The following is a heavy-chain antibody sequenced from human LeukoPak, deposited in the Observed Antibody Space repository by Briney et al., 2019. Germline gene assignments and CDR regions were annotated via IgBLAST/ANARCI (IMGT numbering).Heavy chain of an antibody. CDR2: ISYDGSNK. D-gene: IGHD4-11*01. Sequence: GRSLRLSCAASGFTFSSYGMHRVRQAPGKGLEWVAVISYDGSNKFYADSVRGRFTISRDNSKNTLFLQMDGLRTEDTAVYYCAKDPSATVTPNYFDYWGQGTLVTVSS. CDR3: AKDPSATVTPNYFDY. V-gene: IGHV3-30*18. J-gene: IGHJ4*02. CDR1: GFTFSSYG.